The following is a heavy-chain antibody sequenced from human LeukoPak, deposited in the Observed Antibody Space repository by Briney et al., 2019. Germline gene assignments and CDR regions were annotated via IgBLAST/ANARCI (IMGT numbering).Heavy chain of an antibody. CDR2: INPNSGGT. CDR1: GYTFTGYY. CDR3: ARGGYYGSHIDNWFDP. J-gene: IGHJ5*02. V-gene: IGHV1-2*04. D-gene: IGHD3-10*01. Sequence: GASVKVSCKASGYTFTGYYMHWVRQAPGQGLEWMGWINPNSGGTNYAQKFQGWVTMTKDTSISTAYMELSRLRSDDTAVYYCARGGYYGSHIDNWFDPWGQGTPVTVSS.